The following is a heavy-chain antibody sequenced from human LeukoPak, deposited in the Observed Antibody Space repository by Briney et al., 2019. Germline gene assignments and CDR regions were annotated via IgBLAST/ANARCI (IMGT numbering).Heavy chain of an antibody. CDR3: ARGRYSYYYGLDV. Sequence: GASVKVSCKASGYTFTSYGISWVRQAPGQGLEWMGWINTNNGNPTYAQGFTGRFVFSLETSVSTAYLQISSLKAEDTAVYYCARGRYSYYYGLDVWGQGTTVTVSS. J-gene: IGHJ6*02. D-gene: IGHD5-24*01. CDR1: GYTFTSYG. V-gene: IGHV7-4-1*02. CDR2: INTNNGNP.